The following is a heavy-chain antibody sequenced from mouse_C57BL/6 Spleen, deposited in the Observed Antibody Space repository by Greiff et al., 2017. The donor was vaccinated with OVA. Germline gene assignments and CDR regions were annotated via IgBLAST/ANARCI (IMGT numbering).Heavy chain of an antibody. CDR2: IYWDDDK. CDR1: GFSLSTSGMG. Sequence: QSSQTLSLTCSFSGFSLSTSGMGVSWIRQPSGKGLEWLAHIYWDDDKRYNPSLKSRLTISKDTSRNQVFLKITSVDTADTATYYCARSYDHDEDYALDYWGQGTSVTVSS. D-gene: IGHD2-4*01. V-gene: IGHV8-12*01. J-gene: IGHJ4*01. CDR3: ARSYDHDEDYALDY.